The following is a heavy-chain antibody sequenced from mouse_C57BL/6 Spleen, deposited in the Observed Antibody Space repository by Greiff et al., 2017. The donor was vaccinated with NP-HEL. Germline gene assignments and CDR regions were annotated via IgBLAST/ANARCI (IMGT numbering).Heavy chain of an antibody. CDR2: IDPSDSYT. J-gene: IGHJ2*01. CDR3: ARPYGNYAFDY. V-gene: IGHV1-59*01. CDR1: GYTFTSYW. D-gene: IGHD2-1*01. Sequence: QVQLQQPGAELVRPGTSVKLSCKASGYTFTSYWMHWVKQRPGQGLEWIGVIDPSDSYTNYNQKFKGKATLTVDTSSSTAYMQLSSLTSEDSAVYYCARPYGNYAFDYWGQGTTLTVSS.